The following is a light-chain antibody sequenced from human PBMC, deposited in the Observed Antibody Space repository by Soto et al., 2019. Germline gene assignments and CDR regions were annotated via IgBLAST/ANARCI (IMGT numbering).Light chain of an antibody. CDR1: HSVTTQ. V-gene: IGKV3-11*01. Sequence: EIEMSQSPDALSLSPGERATLPCWASHSVTTQLAWFQQRPGQPPRLLIYDASTKAPGIPARCSGRGSGADFPLTISSLEPEDFAVYYCQQRSLSITFGQGTRLEIK. CDR3: QQRSLSIT. J-gene: IGKJ5*01. CDR2: DAS.